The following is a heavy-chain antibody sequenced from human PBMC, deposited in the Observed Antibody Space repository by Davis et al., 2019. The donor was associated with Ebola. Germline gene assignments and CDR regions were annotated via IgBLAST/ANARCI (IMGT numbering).Heavy chain of an antibody. CDR2: MTGSGGYT. CDR1: GFTFSSYA. CDR3: ARVMGETTTGYFDY. D-gene: IGHD1-1*01. Sequence: GGSLRLSCAASGFTFSSYAMSWVRQGPGKGLEWVSSMTGSGGYTYYADSVKGRFTISRDNSKKILYLQMSSLRADDTAVYYCARVMGETTTGYFDYWGQGTLVTVSS. V-gene: IGHV3-23*01. J-gene: IGHJ4*02.